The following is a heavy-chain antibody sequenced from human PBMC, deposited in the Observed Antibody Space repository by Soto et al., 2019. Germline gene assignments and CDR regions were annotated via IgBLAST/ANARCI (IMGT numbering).Heavy chain of an antibody. J-gene: IGHJ1*01. V-gene: IGHV3-15*01. CDR2: IKSKTDGGTT. CDR1: GFTFTNAW. Sequence: VGSLRLSGAASGFTFTNAWMSWVRQAPGKGLEWVGRIKSKTDGGTTDYAAPVKGRFTISRDDSKNTLYLQMNSLKTEDTAVYYCTTARGTYGAEYFQHWGQGTLVTVSS. CDR3: TTARGTYGAEYFQH. D-gene: IGHD4-17*01.